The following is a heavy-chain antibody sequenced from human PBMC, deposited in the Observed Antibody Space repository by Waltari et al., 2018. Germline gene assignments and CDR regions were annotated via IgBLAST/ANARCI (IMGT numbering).Heavy chain of an antibody. D-gene: IGHD6-19*01. CDR2: ISSSGSTI. V-gene: IGHV3-48*03. CDR1: GFTFSSYE. CDR3: AKGGGGWYVGWYYFDY. Sequence: EVQLVESGGGLVQPGGSLRLSCAASGFTFSSYEMNWVRQAPGKGLEWVSYISSSGSTIYYADSVKGRFTISRDNAKNSLYLQMNSLRAEDTALYYCAKGGGGWYVGWYYFDYWGQGTLVTVSS. J-gene: IGHJ4*02.